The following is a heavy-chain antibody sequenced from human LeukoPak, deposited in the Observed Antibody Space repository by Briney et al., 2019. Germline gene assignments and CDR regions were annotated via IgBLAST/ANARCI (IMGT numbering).Heavy chain of an antibody. CDR3: ARGPSLRNFWSGYSLYYFDY. Sequence: SETLSLTCTVSGGSISSYYWSWIRQPPGKGLEWIGYIYYSGSTNYNPSLKSRVTISVDTSKNQFSLKLSSATAADTAVYYCARGPSLRNFWSGYSLYYFDYWGQGTLVTVSS. CDR2: IYYSGST. V-gene: IGHV4-59*01. CDR1: GGSISSYY. D-gene: IGHD3-3*01. J-gene: IGHJ4*02.